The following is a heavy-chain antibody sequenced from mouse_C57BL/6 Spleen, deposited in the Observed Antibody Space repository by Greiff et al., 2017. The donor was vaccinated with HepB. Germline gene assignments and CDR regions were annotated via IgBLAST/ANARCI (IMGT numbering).Heavy chain of an antibody. D-gene: IGHD2-4*01. CDR1: GYTFTSYW. J-gene: IGHJ3*01. CDR2: IDPSDSYT. V-gene: IGHV1-69*01. CDR3: ARREGDYDVFAY. Sequence: VQLQQSGAELVMPGASVKLSCKASGYTFTSYWMHWVKQRPGQGLEWIGEIDPSDSYTNYNQKFKGKSTLTVDKSSSTAYMQLSSLTSEDSAVYYCARREGDYDVFAYWGQGTLVTVSA.